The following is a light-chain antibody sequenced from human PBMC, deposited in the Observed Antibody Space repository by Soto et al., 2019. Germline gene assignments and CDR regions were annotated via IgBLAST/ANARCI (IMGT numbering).Light chain of an antibody. J-gene: IGKJ5*01. V-gene: IGKV3-15*01. Sequence: EIVMTQSPATLSVSPGERATLSCRASQSVSSNLAWYQQKPGQAPRLLMYGASTRATGIPARFSGSGSGTEFTLTISSLQSEDFAVYYWQQYNNWPPITFGQATRLEIK. CDR1: QSVSSN. CDR3: QQYNNWPPIT. CDR2: GAS.